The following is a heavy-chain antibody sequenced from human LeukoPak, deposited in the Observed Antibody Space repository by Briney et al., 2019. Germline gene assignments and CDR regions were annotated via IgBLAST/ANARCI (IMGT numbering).Heavy chain of an antibody. Sequence: GGSLRLSCAASGFTFSGYGMHWVRQAPGKGLEGVTVIWSDGSNKYYADSVKGRFTISRDNSKNTLYLQMNSLRAEDTAVYYCARDPIVGANDYWGQGTLVTVSS. D-gene: IGHD1-26*01. CDR2: IWSDGSNK. V-gene: IGHV3-33*01. J-gene: IGHJ4*02. CDR3: ARDPIVGANDY. CDR1: GFTFSGYG.